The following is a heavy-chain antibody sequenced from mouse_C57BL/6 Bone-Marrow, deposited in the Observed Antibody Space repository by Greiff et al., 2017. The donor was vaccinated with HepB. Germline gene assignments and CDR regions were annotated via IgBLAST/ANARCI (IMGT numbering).Heavy chain of an antibody. CDR3: ARSRGSSYYAIDY. Sequence: EVKLVESGGGLVQPGGSLSLSCAASGFTFTDYYMSWVRQPPGKALEWLGFIRNKANGYTTEYSASVKGRFTISRDNSQSILYLQMNALRAEDSATYYCARSRGSSYYAIDYWGQGTSVTVSS. CDR1: GFTFTDYY. V-gene: IGHV7-3*01. J-gene: IGHJ4*01. CDR2: IRNKANGYTT. D-gene: IGHD1-1*01.